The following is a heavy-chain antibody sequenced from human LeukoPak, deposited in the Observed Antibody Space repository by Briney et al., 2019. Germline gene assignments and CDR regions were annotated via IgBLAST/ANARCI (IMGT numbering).Heavy chain of an antibody. CDR3: ARVSSSWYQDWYFDL. V-gene: IGHV4-4*07. CDR2: IFTSESP. D-gene: IGHD6-13*01. J-gene: IGHJ2*01. CDR1: GGSISSYY. Sequence: PSETLSLTCTVSGGSISSYYWSWIRQPVGKGLEWIARIFTSESPTYNPSLKSRVTMSLDTSKNQFSLKLSSVTAADTAVYYCARVSSSWYQDWYFDLWGRGTLVTVSS.